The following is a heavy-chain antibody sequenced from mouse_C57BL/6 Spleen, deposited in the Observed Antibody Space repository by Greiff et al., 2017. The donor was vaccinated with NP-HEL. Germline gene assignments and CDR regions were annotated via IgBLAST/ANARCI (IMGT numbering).Heavy chain of an antibody. CDR2: INPNNGGT. CDR1: GYTFTDYN. Sequence: VQLQQSGPELVKPGASVKMSCKASGYTFTDYNMHWVKQSHGKSLEWIGYINPNNGGTSYNQKFKGKATLTVNKSSSTAYMELRSLTSEDSAVYYCAREPHYSNYEGFAYWGQGTLVTVSA. J-gene: IGHJ3*01. V-gene: IGHV1-22*01. CDR3: AREPHYSNYEGFAY. D-gene: IGHD2-5*01.